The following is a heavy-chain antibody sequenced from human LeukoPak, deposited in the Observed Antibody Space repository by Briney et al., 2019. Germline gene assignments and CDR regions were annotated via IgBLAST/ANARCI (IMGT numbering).Heavy chain of an antibody. CDR3: ASEPAIRGVISHDY. J-gene: IGHJ4*02. V-gene: IGHV3-21*01. D-gene: IGHD3-10*01. CDR1: GFTFSSYS. Sequence: PGGSLRLSCAASGFTFSSYSMNWVRQAPGKGLEWVSPISSSSSYIYYADSVKGRFTISRDNAKNSLYLQMNSLRAEDTAVYYCASEPAIRGVISHDYWGQGTLVTVSS. CDR2: ISSSSSYI.